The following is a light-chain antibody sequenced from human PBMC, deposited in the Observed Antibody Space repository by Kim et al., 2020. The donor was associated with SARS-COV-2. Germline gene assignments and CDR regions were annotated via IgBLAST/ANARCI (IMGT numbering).Light chain of an antibody. Sequence: SYELTQPPSVSVSSGQTASITCSGDKLGDKYACWYQPKPGQSPVLVIYQDSKRPSGIPERFSGSNSGNTATLTISGTQAMDEADYYCQAWDSSTVVFGGGTQLTVL. J-gene: IGLJ2*01. V-gene: IGLV3-1*01. CDR3: QAWDSSTVV. CDR2: QDS. CDR1: KLGDKY.